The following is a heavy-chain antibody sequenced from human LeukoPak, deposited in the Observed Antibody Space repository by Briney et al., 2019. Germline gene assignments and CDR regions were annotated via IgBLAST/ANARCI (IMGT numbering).Heavy chain of an antibody. CDR2: IKSKSDGGTT. CDR1: GFTFSNAW. D-gene: IGHD5-18*01. Sequence: GGSLRLSCAASGFTFSNAWMSWVRQAPGKGLEWVGRIKSKSDGGTTDYAAPVKGRFTISRDDSKTTLYLQMNSLETEETAVYYCTADVDTVDYWGQGTLVTVSS. CDR3: TADVDTVDY. J-gene: IGHJ4*02. V-gene: IGHV3-15*01.